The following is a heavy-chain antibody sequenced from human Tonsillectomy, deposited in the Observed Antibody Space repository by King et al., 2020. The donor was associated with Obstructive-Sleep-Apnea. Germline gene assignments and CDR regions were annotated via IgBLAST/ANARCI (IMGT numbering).Heavy chain of an antibody. CDR3: AREAGGYCFDY. CDR2: ISYEGSNK. D-gene: IGHD2-21*01. CDR1: GLTFSSYA. Sequence: VQLVESGGGVVQPGRSLRLSCAASGLTFSSYAMHWVCQAPGKVLDWVAVISYEGSNKYYADSVKGRFTISSDNSKNTLYLQMNSLRAEDTAVYYCAREAGGYCFDYWGQGTLVTVSS. J-gene: IGHJ4*02. V-gene: IGHV3-30-3*01.